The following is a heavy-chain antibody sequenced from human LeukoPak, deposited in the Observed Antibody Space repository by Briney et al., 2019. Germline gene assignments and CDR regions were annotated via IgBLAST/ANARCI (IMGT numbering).Heavy chain of an antibody. Sequence: SVKVSCKASGGTFSSYAIRWVRQAPGQGLEWMGGIIPIFGTANYAQKFQGRVTITADESTSTAYMELSSLRSEDTAVYYCAVKQLGMAYYFDYWGQGTLVTVSS. D-gene: IGHD6-6*01. CDR2: IIPIFGTA. CDR1: GGTFSSYA. V-gene: IGHV1-69*01. J-gene: IGHJ4*02. CDR3: AVKQLGMAYYFDY.